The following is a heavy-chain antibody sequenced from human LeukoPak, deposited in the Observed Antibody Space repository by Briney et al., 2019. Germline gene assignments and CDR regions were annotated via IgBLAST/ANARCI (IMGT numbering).Heavy chain of an antibody. CDR3: ARLGDYGDYPVNYYFDY. CDR1: GYSFTSYW. CDR2: IYPGDSDT. V-gene: IGHV5-51*01. J-gene: IGHJ4*02. Sequence: GESLKISCKGSGYSFTSYWIGWVRQMPGKGLEWMGIIYPGDSDTRYSPSFQGQVTISADKPISTAYLQWSSLKASDTAMYYCARLGDYGDYPVNYYFDYWGQGTLVTVSS. D-gene: IGHD4-17*01.